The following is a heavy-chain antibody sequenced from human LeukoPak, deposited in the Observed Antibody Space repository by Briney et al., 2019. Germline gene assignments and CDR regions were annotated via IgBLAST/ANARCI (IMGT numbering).Heavy chain of an antibody. Sequence: ASVKVSCKASGYTFTSYDVNWVRQATGQGLEWMGWMNPNSGNTGYGQKFQGRVTLTRNTSTNTAYMELSSLRSEDTAVYYCARDRNEAGYFDLWGRGTLVTVSS. CDR2: MNPNSGNT. CDR1: GYTFTSYD. V-gene: IGHV1-8*01. CDR3: ARDRNEAGYFDL. D-gene: IGHD1-14*01. J-gene: IGHJ2*01.